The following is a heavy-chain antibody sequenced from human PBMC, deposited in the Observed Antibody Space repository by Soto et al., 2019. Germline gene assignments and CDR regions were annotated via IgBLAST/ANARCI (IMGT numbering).Heavy chain of an antibody. CDR2: INYRGGT. J-gene: IGHJ5*02. CDR3: ARSYYNILTGYYT. Sequence: WTWIRQSPGKGLEWIGEINYRGGTTYNPSLKSRATIEIDTSKSQFTLTLSSVTAADTALYYCARSYYNILTGYYTWGQGTQVTVSS. V-gene: IGHV4-34*01. D-gene: IGHD3-9*01.